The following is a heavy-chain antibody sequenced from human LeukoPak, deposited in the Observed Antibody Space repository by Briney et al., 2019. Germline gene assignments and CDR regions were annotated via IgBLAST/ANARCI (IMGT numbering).Heavy chain of an antibody. V-gene: IGHV3-23*01. J-gene: IGHJ4*02. CDR2: ISGSGGST. D-gene: IGHD3-3*01. CDR1: GFTLSSYA. Sequence: GGSLRLSCAASGFTLSSYAMSSVRQAPGKGLEWVSAISGSGGSTYYADSVKGRFTISRDNSKNTLYLQMNSLRAQDTAVYYCAKDYSFWSGRFDYWGQGTLVTVSS. CDR3: AKDYSFWSGRFDY.